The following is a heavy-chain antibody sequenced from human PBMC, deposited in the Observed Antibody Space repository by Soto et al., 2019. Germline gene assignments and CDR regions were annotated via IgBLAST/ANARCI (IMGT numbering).Heavy chain of an antibody. CDR3: ARILRNNHHPPDY. J-gene: IGHJ4*02. CDR2: IFSNDEK. V-gene: IGHV2-26*01. CDR1: GISLSNDRTG. Sequence: QVTLKESGPVLVNPTEHLTLTCTVSGISLSNDRTGVSWIRQPPGKALEWLAHIFSNDEKSHSTSLKSRLTISKDTSKSQVVLTMTNVDPVDTATYYCARILRNNHHPPDYWGQGTLVTVSS.